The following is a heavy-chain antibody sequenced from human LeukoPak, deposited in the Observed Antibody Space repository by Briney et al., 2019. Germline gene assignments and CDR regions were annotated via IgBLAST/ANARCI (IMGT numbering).Heavy chain of an antibody. J-gene: IGHJ6*04. CDR2: ISYDGSNK. CDR3: AKDTTCSSTSCLAYYYYGMDV. CDR1: GFTFSSYG. V-gene: IGHV3-30*18. Sequence: PGRSLRLSCAASGFTFSSYGMHWVRQAPGKGLEWVAVISYDGSNKHYADSVKGRFTISRDNSKNTLYLQMNSLRAEDTAVYYCAKDTTCSSTSCLAYYYYGMDVWGKGTTVTVSS. D-gene: IGHD2-2*01.